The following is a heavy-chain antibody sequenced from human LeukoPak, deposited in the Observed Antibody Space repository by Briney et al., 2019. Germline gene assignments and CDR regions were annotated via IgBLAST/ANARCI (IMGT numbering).Heavy chain of an antibody. J-gene: IGHJ4*02. CDR1: GFTFSSYS. CDR2: ITSSGRYI. CDR3: ARDRWFGEYLPAHFDY. Sequence: AGGSLRLSCAASGFTFSSYSMNWVRQAPGKGLEWVSSITSSGRYIYYADSVKGRFTISRDNAKNSLSLQMNSLRAEDTAVYYCARDRWFGEYLPAHFDYWGQGTLVTVSS. V-gene: IGHV3-21*01. D-gene: IGHD3-10*01.